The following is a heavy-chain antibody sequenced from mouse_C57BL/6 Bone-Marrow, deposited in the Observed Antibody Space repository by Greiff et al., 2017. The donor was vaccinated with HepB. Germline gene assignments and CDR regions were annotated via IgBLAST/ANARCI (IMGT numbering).Heavy chain of an antibody. CDR2: ISYDGSN. J-gene: IGHJ1*03. CDR1: GYSITSGYY. CDR3: ARDLYYYGSSYWYFDV. V-gene: IGHV3-6*01. Sequence: EVQLVESGPGLVKPSQSLSLTCSVTGYSITSGYYWNWIRQFPGNKLEWMGYISYDGSNNYNPSLKNRISITRDTSKNQFFLKLNSVTTEDTATYYCARDLYYYGSSYWYFDVWGTGTTVTVSS. D-gene: IGHD1-1*01.